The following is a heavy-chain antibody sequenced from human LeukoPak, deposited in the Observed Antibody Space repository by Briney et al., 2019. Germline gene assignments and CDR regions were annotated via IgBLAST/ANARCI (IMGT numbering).Heavy chain of an antibody. J-gene: IGHJ4*02. CDR3: ARGLRGYCSGGSCYGPRGLGY. Sequence: SETLSLTCTVSGGSISSYYWSWIRQPPGKGLEWIGYIYYSGSTNYNPSLKSRVTISVDTSKNQFSLKLSSVTAADTAVYYCARGLRGYCSGGSCYGPRGLGYWGQGTLVTVSS. CDR2: IYYSGST. V-gene: IGHV4-59*01. CDR1: GGSISSYY. D-gene: IGHD2-15*01.